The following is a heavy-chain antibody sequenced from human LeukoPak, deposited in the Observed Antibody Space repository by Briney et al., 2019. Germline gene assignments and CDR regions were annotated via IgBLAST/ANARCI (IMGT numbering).Heavy chain of an antibody. Sequence: ASVKVSCKASGYTFTGYYMHWVRQAPGQGLEWMGWINPNSGGTNYAQKFQGRVTMTRDTSISTAYMELSRLRSDDTAVYYCARGMRRRGSRYYFDYWGQGTLVTVSS. D-gene: IGHD6-13*01. J-gene: IGHJ4*02. CDR3: ARGMRRRGSRYYFDY. V-gene: IGHV1-2*02. CDR2: INPNSGGT. CDR1: GYTFTGYY.